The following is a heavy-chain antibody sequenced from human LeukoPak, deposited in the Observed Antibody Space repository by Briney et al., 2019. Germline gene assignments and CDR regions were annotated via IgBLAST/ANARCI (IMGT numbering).Heavy chain of an antibody. J-gene: IGHJ6*02. V-gene: IGHV1-2*06. CDR1: GYTFTGYY. D-gene: IGHD4-11*01. CDR2: INPNSGGT. CDR3: AGPSTDYYYYGMDV. Sequence: ASVKVSCTASGYTFTGYYMHWVRQAPGQGLEWMGRINPNSGGTNYAQKFQGRVTMTRDTSISTAYMELSRLRSDDTAVYYCAGPSTDYYYYGMDVWGQGTTVTVSS.